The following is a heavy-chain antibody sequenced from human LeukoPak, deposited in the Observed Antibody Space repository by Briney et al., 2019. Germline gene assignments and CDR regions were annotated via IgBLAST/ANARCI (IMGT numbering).Heavy chain of an antibody. D-gene: IGHD3-22*01. J-gene: IGHJ4*02. V-gene: IGHV3-9*01. CDR3: AKDTGYYYDSSTTWDC. CDR2: ISWNSGSI. Sequence: GGSLRPSCAASGFTFDDYAMHWVRQAPGKGLERVSGISWNSGSIGYADSVKGRFTISRDNAKNSLYLQMNSLRAEDTALYYCAKDTGYYYDSSTTWDCWGQGTLVTVSS. CDR1: GFTFDDYA.